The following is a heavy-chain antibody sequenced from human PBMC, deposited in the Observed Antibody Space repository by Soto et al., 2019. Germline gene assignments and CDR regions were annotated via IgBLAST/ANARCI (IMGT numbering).Heavy chain of an antibody. CDR3: ARDRPYSSNLGYYYYGMDV. V-gene: IGHV3-21*01. Sequence: PVGSLRLSCAASGFTFSSYSMNWVRQAPGKGLEWVSSISSSSSYIYYADSVKGRFTISRDNAKNSLYLQMNSLRAEDTAVYYCARDRPYSSNLGYYYYGMDVWGQGTTVTVSS. CDR2: ISSSSSYI. CDR1: GFTFSSYS. D-gene: IGHD6-13*01. J-gene: IGHJ6*02.